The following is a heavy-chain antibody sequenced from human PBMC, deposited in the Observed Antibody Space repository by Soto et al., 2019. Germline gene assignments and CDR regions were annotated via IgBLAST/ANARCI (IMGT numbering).Heavy chain of an antibody. J-gene: IGHJ6*02. V-gene: IGHV1-69*13. CDR1: GGTFSSYA. Sequence: SVKVSCKASGGTFSSYAISWVRQAPGQGPEWMGGIIPIFGTANYAQKFQGRVTITADESTSTAYMELSSLRSEDTAVYYCARQGNYYYYGMDVWGQGTTVTVSS. CDR3: ARQGNYYYYGMDV. CDR2: IIPIFGTA.